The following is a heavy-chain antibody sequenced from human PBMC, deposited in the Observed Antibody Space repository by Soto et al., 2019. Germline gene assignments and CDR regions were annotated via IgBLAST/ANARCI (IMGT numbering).Heavy chain of an antibody. CDR1: GYPFTHYG. Sequence: ASVKVSCKSSGYPFTHYGITWVRQAPGQGLEWMGWISPFNGNTNYGQTLQGRVTLTTDTSTSTVYMELRSLRSDDTAVYYCARDQSVDRSHYCGIDVWGEGTRVTVGS. V-gene: IGHV1-18*01. D-gene: IGHD3-22*01. CDR2: ISPFNGNT. CDR3: ARDQSVDRSHYCGIDV. J-gene: IGHJ6*01.